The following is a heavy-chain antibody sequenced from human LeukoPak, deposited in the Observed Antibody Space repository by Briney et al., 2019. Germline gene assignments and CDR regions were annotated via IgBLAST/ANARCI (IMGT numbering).Heavy chain of an antibody. CDR1: GFTFSSYA. D-gene: IGHD5-24*01. J-gene: IGHJ4*02. V-gene: IGHV3-23*01. CDR3: TRVGYIDEGIDY. CDR2: ISGSGGST. Sequence: GGSLRLSCAASGFTFSSYAMSWVRQAPGKGLEWVSAISGSGGSTYYADSVKGRFTISRDNSKNTLYLQMNSLRAEDTAIYYCTRVGYIDEGIDYWGQGTLVTVSS.